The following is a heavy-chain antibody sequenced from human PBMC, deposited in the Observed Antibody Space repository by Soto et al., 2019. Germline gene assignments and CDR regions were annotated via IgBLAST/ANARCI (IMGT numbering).Heavy chain of an antibody. J-gene: IGHJ6*02. V-gene: IGHV4-31*03. Sequence: QVQLQESGPGLVKPSQTLSLTCTVSGGSISSGGYYWSWIRQHPGKGLEWIGYIYYSGSTYYNPSLKSRVTISVDTSKNQFSLKLSSVTAADTAVYYCAREGSQGTWGSGWYYYYGMDVWGQGTTVTVSS. CDR1: GGSISSGGYY. CDR3: AREGSQGTWGSGWYYYYGMDV. CDR2: IYYSGST. D-gene: IGHD6-19*01.